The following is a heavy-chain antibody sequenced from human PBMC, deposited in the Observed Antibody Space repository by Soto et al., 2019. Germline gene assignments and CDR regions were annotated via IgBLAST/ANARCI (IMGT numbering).Heavy chain of an antibody. Sequence: SQILSLTCAISGDSVSSNSAAWNWIRQSPSRGLEWLGRTYYRSKWYNDYAVSVKSRITINPDTSKNQFSLQLNSVTPEDTAVYYCAREEYSSSSKYYYYGMDVWGQGTTVTVSS. CDR1: GDSVSSNSAA. CDR2: TYYRSKWYN. J-gene: IGHJ6*02. D-gene: IGHD6-6*01. CDR3: AREEYSSSSKYYYYGMDV. V-gene: IGHV6-1*01.